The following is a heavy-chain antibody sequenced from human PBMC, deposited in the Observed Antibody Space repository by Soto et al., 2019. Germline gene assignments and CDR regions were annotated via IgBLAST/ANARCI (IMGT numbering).Heavy chain of an antibody. V-gene: IGHV3-48*02. CDR3: ARDQSTWNHRGYFDY. CDR1: GFTFSSYS. Sequence: VQLVESGGGLVQPGGSLRLSCAASGFTFSSYSMNWVRQAPGKGLEWVSYISSSSSTIYYADSVKGRFTISRDNAKNSLYLQMNSLRDEDTAVYYCARDQSTWNHRGYFDYWGQGTLVTVSS. D-gene: IGHD1-1*01. J-gene: IGHJ4*02. CDR2: ISSSSSTI.